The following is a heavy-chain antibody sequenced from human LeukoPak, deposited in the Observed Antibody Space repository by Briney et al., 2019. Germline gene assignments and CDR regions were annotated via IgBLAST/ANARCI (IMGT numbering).Heavy chain of an antibody. Sequence: ASVKVSCKVSGYTLTELSMHWVRLAPGKGLEWMGGFDPEDGETIYAQKFQGRVTMTEDTSTDTAYMELSSLRSEDTAVYCCATPKRRGSYYPEFDYWGQGTLVTVSS. D-gene: IGHD1-26*01. V-gene: IGHV1-24*01. CDR1: GYTLTELS. CDR2: FDPEDGET. CDR3: ATPKRRGSYYPEFDY. J-gene: IGHJ4*02.